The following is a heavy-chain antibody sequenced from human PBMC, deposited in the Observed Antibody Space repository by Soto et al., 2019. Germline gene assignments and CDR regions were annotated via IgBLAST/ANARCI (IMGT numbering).Heavy chain of an antibody. CDR1: GGTFSSYA. J-gene: IGHJ6*02. CDR2: IIPIFGTA. Sequence: SVKVSFKASGGTFSSYAISWARQAPGQGLEWMGGIIPIFGTANYAQKFQGRVTITADESTSTAYMELSSLRSEDTAVYYCASHGAITIFGVVTPYYYYGMDVWGQGTTVTVSS. V-gene: IGHV1-69*13. D-gene: IGHD3-3*01. CDR3: ASHGAITIFGVVTPYYYYGMDV.